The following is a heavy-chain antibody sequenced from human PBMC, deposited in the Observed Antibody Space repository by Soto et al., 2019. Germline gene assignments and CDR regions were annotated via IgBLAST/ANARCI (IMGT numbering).Heavy chain of an antibody. J-gene: IGHJ4*02. Sequence: SETLSLTCTVSGGSISSGGYYWTWIRQHPGKGLEWIGYIYYSGSTYYNPSLKSRVTISVDTSKNQFSLKLSSVTAADTAVYYCARFLSRMSVYFDYWGQGTLVTVSS. CDR3: ARFLSRMSVYFDY. CDR2: IYYSGST. V-gene: IGHV4-31*03. CDR1: GGSISSGGYY.